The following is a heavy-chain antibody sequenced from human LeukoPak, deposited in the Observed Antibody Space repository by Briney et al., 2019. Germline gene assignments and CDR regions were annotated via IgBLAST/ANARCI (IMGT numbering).Heavy chain of an antibody. CDR3: AVYRGESSRDFDL. CDR2: ISSSGSTT. Sequence: GGSLRLSCAASGFTFSNYEMNWVRQGPGKGLEWISYISSSGSTTYYADSVKGRFTISRDNAKNSLYLQMNSLRAEDTALYYCAVYRGESSRDFDLWGRGTLVTVSS. V-gene: IGHV3-48*03. J-gene: IGHJ2*01. CDR1: GFTFSNYE. D-gene: IGHD2-8*01.